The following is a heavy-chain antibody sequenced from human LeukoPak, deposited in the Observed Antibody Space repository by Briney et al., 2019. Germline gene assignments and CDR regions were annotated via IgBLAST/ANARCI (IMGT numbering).Heavy chain of an antibody. CDR2: IIPIFGTA. CDR3: ARGISSSWYWGFDY. J-gene: IGHJ4*02. CDR1: GGTFSSYG. D-gene: IGHD6-13*01. Sequence: SVKVSCKASGGTFSSYGISWVRQAPGQGLEWMGGIIPIFGTANYAQKFQGRVTISADESTSTAYMELSGLRSEDTAVYYCARGISSSWYWGFDYWGQGTLVTVPS. V-gene: IGHV1-69*01.